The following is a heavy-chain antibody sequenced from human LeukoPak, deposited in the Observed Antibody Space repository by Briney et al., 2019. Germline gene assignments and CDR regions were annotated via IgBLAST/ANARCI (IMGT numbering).Heavy chain of an antibody. CDR1: GFTFSSYA. Sequence: GSLRLSCAASGFTFSSYAMSWVRQAPGKGLGWVSAIWGSGGSTSYADSVKGRFTISRDNSKNTLYLQMNSLRAEDTAVYYCAKSLLTTASGTGRAFDIWGQGTMVTVSA. D-gene: IGHD1-26*01. CDR2: IWGSGGST. CDR3: AKSLLTTASGTGRAFDI. J-gene: IGHJ3*02. V-gene: IGHV3-23*01.